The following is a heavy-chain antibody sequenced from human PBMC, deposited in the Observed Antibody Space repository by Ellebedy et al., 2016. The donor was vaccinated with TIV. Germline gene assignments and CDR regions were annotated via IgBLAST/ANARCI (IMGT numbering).Heavy chain of an antibody. CDR1: GFTFSTYS. CDR3: ASLFLPD. V-gene: IGHV3-48*01. Sequence: GGSLRLXXAASGFTFSTYSMNWVRQAPGKGLEWVSYISSGSSSIYYAGSVKGRFTISRDNAKNSLYLQMNSLRAEDTAVYYCASLFLPDWGQGTLVTVSP. J-gene: IGHJ4*02. CDR2: ISSGSSSI.